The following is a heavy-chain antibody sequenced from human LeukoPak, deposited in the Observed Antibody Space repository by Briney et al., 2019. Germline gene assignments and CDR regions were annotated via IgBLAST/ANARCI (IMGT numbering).Heavy chain of an antibody. Sequence: GGSLRLSCAASGFTFSSYGMHWVRQAPGKGLEWVAFIRYDGSNKYYADSVKGRFTISRDNSKNTLYLQMNSLRAEDTAVYYCAKPRYCSGGSCHYFDYWGQGTLVTVSS. D-gene: IGHD2-15*01. CDR3: AKPRYCSGGSCHYFDY. CDR2: IRYDGSNK. V-gene: IGHV3-30*02. J-gene: IGHJ4*02. CDR1: GFTFSSYG.